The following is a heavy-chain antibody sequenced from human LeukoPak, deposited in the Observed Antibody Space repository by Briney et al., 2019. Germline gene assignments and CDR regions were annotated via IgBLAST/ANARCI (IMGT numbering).Heavy chain of an antibody. D-gene: IGHD2-21*02. V-gene: IGHV3-23*01. CDR3: TKDLGDVVVTAQTTDDY. CDR1: GFTLDTYA. Sequence: GGSLRLSCGASGFTLDTYAMYWVRQAPGKGLEWVSVISASGDSTYYADSVKGRFTISRDNSKNTIYLQMNSLRAEDTAVYYCTKDLGDVVVTAQTTDDYWGQGTLVTVSS. CDR2: ISASGDST. J-gene: IGHJ4*02.